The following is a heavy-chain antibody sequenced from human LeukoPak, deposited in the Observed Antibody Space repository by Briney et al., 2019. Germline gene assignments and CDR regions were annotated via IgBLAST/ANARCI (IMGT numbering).Heavy chain of an antibody. Sequence: ASVKVSCKASGYTFTSYDTNWVRQATGQGLEWMGWMNPNSGNTGYAQKFQGRVTITRNTSISTAYMELSSLRSEDTAVYYCARGRGGYDFHYYYMDVWGKGTTVTVSS. CDR2: MNPNSGNT. CDR3: ARGRGGYDFHYYYMDV. CDR1: GYTFTSYD. D-gene: IGHD5-12*01. V-gene: IGHV1-8*03. J-gene: IGHJ6*03.